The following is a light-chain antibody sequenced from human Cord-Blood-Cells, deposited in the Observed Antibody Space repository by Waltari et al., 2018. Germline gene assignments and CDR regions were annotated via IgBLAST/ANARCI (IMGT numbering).Light chain of an antibody. CDR1: SSNIGSHT. Sequence: QSVLTQPPSASGTPGQSVTISCSGSSSNIGSHTVNWYQQLPGTAPKLLIYSNNQRPSGVPDRFSGSKSGTSASLAISGLQSEDEADYYCAAWDDSLNGPVFGGGTKLTVL. CDR2: SNN. CDR3: AAWDDSLNGPV. J-gene: IGLJ3*02. V-gene: IGLV1-44*01.